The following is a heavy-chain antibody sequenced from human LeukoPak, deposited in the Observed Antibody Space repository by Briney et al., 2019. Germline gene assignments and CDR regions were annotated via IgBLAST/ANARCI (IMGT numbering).Heavy chain of an antibody. J-gene: IGHJ4*02. CDR2: ISYDGSNK. CDR3: AKGRGDYNDFRLGY. V-gene: IGHV3-30*18. D-gene: IGHD4-17*01. Sequence: GGSLRLSCAASGFTFSSYGMHWVRQAPGKGLEWVAVISYDGSNKYYADSVKGRFTISRDNSKNMIYLQMNSLRAEDTAVYYCAKGRGDYNDFRLGYWGQGTLVTVSS. CDR1: GFTFSSYG.